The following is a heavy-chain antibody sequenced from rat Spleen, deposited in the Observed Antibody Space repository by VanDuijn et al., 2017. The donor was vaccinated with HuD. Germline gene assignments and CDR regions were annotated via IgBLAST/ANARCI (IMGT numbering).Heavy chain of an antibody. J-gene: IGHJ1*01. D-gene: IGHD2-2*01. CDR1: GFTFSSFP. CDR2: ISSNGNNI. V-gene: IGHV5-46*01. CDR3: VGAGYLRDWYFDF. Sequence: EVQLVESGGGLVQPGGSMKLSCAASGFTFSSFPMAWVRQAPTKGLEWVATISSNGNNIYYRDSVKGRFAISRDYAKSTLFLQMDSLRSDDTATYHCVGAGYLRDWYFDFWGPGTMVTVSS.